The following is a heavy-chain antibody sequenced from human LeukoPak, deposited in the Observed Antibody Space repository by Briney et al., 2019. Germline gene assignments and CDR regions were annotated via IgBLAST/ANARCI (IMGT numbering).Heavy chain of an antibody. D-gene: IGHD5-18*01. V-gene: IGHV1-69*13. CDR2: IIPIFGTA. CDR3: ARDGGGYSYGYSPFDY. J-gene: IGHJ4*02. Sequence: GASVKVSFKASGGTFSSYAISWVRQAPGQGLEWMGGIIPIFGTANYAQKFQGRVTITADESTSTAYMELSSLRSEDTAVYYCARDGGGYSYGYSPFDYWGQGTLVTVSS. CDR1: GGTFSSYA.